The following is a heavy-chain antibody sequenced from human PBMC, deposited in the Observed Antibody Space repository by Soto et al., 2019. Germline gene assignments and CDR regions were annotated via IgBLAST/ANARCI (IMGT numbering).Heavy chain of an antibody. CDR2: ISYDGSNK. CDR3: XXXXXXXDSSGAAFDY. Sequence: QVQLVESGGGVVQPGRSLRLSCAASGFTFSSYAMQWVRQAPGKGLEWVAVISYDGSNKYYADSVKGRFTISRDKSKXXXXXXXXXXXXXXXXXXXXXXXXXXXDSSGAAFDYWGQGTLVTVS. J-gene: IGHJ4*02. CDR1: GFTFSSYA. D-gene: IGHD3-22*01. V-gene: IGHV3-30-3*01.